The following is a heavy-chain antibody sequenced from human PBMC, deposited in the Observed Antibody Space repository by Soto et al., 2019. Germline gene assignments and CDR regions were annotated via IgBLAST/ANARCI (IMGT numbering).Heavy chain of an antibody. J-gene: IGHJ6*02. CDR2: INHSGST. Sequence: PSETLSLTCAVYGGSFSDYYWTWIRQPPGKGLEWIGEINHSGSTNYNPSLKSRVTISVDTSKNQFSLKLNSVTAADTAVYYCARGRKGRTVLRSLEWSPHGMDVWGQGTTVTVSS. CDR3: ARGRKGRTVLRSLEWSPHGMDV. CDR1: GGSFSDYY. D-gene: IGHD3-3*01. V-gene: IGHV4-34*01.